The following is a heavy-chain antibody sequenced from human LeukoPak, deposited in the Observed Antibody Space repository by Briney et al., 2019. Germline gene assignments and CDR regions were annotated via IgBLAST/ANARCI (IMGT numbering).Heavy chain of an antibody. CDR3: VRGDNLVSTAILLLRY. D-gene: IGHD2-15*01. CDR1: GYTFSSHD. CDR2: MNPNSGNT. Sequence: GASVKVSCKASGYTFSSHDINWVRQVPGHGLEWMGWMNPNSGNTGSAQKFQGRVAMTRDTSIGTAYLELSSLSSDDTAVYYCVRGDNLVSTAILLLRYWGQGTLVAVTS. V-gene: IGHV1-8*01. J-gene: IGHJ1*01.